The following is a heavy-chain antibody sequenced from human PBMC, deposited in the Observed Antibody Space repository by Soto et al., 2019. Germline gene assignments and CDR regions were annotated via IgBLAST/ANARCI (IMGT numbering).Heavy chain of an antibody. J-gene: IGHJ6*02. CDR2: IWHDGNNK. CDR1: GFTFSNYG. Sequence: GGSKRHSCTASGFTFSNYGMHWVRQAPGKGLEWVAIIWHDGNNKYYADSVRGRFIISRDNSKNRLYLQMNSLRAEDTAVYYCASDLVGASDSYGLDVWGQGTPVTVSS. CDR3: ASDLVGASDSYGLDV. V-gene: IGHV3-33*01. D-gene: IGHD1-26*01.